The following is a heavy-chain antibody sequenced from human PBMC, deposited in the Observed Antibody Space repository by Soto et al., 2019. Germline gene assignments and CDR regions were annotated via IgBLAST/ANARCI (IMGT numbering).Heavy chain of an antibody. CDR3: ARVTYYYDSSGYSFDY. J-gene: IGHJ4*02. D-gene: IGHD3-22*01. V-gene: IGHV4-30-4*01. CDR2: IYYSGST. Sequence: SETLSLTCTVSGGSISSGDYYWSWIRQPPGKGLEWIGYIYYSGSTYYNPSLKSRVTISVDTSKNQFSLKLSSVTAADTAVYYCARVTYYYDSSGYSFDYWGQGTLVTVSS. CDR1: GGSISSGDYY.